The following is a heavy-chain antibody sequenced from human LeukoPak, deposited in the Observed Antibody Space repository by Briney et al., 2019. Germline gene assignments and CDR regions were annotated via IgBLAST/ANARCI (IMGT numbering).Heavy chain of an antibody. V-gene: IGHV4-34*01. CDR1: GGSFSGYY. D-gene: IGHD2-15*01. Sequence: SETLSLTCAVYGGSFSGYYWSWIRQPPGKGLEWIGEINHSGSTNYNPSLKSRVTISVDTSKNQFSLKLSSVTAADTAVYYCARLFGLRFDIVDYWGQGTLVTVSS. J-gene: IGHJ4*02. CDR3: ARLFGLRFDIVDY. CDR2: INHSGST.